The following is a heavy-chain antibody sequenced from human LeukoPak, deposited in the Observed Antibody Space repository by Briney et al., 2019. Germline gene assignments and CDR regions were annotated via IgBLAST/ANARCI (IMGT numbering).Heavy chain of an antibody. CDR1: GFTFSSYE. D-gene: IGHD3-10*01. Sequence: GGSLRLSCAASGFTFSSYEMNWVRQAPGKGLEWVSYISSSGSTIYYADSVKGRFTISRDNAKNSLYLQMNSLRAGDTAVYYCARDHRGSGSYYYYYYGMDVWGKGTTVTVSS. CDR2: ISSSGSTI. CDR3: ARDHRGSGSYYYYYYGMDV. J-gene: IGHJ6*04. V-gene: IGHV3-48*03.